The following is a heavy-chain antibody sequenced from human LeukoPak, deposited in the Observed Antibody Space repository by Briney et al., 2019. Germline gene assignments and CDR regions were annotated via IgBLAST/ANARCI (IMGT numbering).Heavy chain of an antibody. D-gene: IGHD2-2*01. CDR1: GFPFSGYS. CDR3: AREEDIVVVPAAVPGSANWFDP. Sequence: PGGSLRLSCAASGFPFSGYSMNWVRQAPGKGLEWVSYISGSSSIIYYADSVKGRFTISRDNAKNSLYLQMNSLRAEDTAVYYCAREEDIVVVPAAVPGSANWFDPWGQGTLVTVSS. CDR2: ISGSSSII. J-gene: IGHJ5*02. V-gene: IGHV3-48*04.